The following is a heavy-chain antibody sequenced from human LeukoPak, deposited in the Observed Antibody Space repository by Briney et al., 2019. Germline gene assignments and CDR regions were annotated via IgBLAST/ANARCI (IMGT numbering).Heavy chain of an antibody. V-gene: IGHV1-69*01. J-gene: IGHJ5*02. CDR1: GGTFSSYA. CDR3: ARSPMGSGSANWFDP. Sequence: ASVKVSCKASGGTFSSYAISWVRQAPGQGLEWMGGIIPTFGTANYAQKFQGRVTITADESTSSAYMELSSLRSEDTAVYYCARSPMGSGSANWFDPWGQGTLVTVSS. D-gene: IGHD3-10*01. CDR2: IIPTFGTA.